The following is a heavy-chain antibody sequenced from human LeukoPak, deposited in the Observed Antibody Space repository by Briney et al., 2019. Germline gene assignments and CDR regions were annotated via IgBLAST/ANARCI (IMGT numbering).Heavy chain of an antibody. J-gene: IGHJ4*02. D-gene: IGHD4/OR15-4a*01. CDR3: ARDPGAFPYFFDY. V-gene: IGHV3-23*01. CDR1: GFTFSSYA. Sequence: GGSLRLSCAASGFTFSSYAMSWVRQAPGKGLEWVSAISGDGRSPYYADSVKGRFTISRDDSKNTVYLQMNSLRVEDSAVYYCARDPGAFPYFFDYWGQGTLVTVSS. CDR2: ISGDGRSP.